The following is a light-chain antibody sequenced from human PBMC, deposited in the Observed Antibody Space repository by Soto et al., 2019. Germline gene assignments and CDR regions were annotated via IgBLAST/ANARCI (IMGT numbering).Light chain of an antibody. CDR2: AAS. Sequence: DIQMSQSPSSLSASVGDRVTITCRASQGIGDALGWYQQKPGKAPKRLIYAASTLQSGVPSRFSGSGSGTEFTLTISSLQPDDFATYYCQQYYSLPYTFGQGTKLEI. CDR3: QQYYSLPYT. J-gene: IGKJ2*01. CDR1: QGIGDA. V-gene: IGKV1-17*01.